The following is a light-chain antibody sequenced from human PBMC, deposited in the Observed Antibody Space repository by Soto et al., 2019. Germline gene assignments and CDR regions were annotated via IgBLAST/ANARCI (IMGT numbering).Light chain of an antibody. CDR1: RSNIGNNY. Sequence: QSVLTQPPSLSAAPGQKVTISCSGSRSNIGNNYVSWYQQLPGTAPKLLIYDNDKRPSGIPDRFSGSKSDTSATLGITGLQTGDEADYYCGTWDGSLSAGVFGGGTKLTVL. V-gene: IGLV1-51*01. CDR3: GTWDGSLSAGV. CDR2: DND. J-gene: IGLJ2*01.